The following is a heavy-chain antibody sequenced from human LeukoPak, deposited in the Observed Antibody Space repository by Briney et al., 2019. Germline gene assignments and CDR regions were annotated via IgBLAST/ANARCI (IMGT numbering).Heavy chain of an antibody. J-gene: IGHJ6*02. V-gene: IGHV4-39*07. D-gene: IGHD4-17*01. CDR1: GGSISSSSYY. CDR3: ARISPPSDYGWWSGYYYGMDV. CDR2: IYYSGST. Sequence: PSGTLSLTCTVSGGSISSSSYYWGWIRQPPGKGLEWIGSIYYSGSTYYNPSLKSRVTISVDTSKNQFSLKLSSVTAADTAVYYCARISPPSDYGWWSGYYYGMDVWGQGTTVTVSS.